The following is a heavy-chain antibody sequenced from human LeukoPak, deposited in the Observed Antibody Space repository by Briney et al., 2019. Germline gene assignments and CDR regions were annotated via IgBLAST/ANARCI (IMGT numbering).Heavy chain of an antibody. Sequence: PWGSLRLSCAASGFTFIKYSMTWVRQAPGKGLEWVSAITGSGAFTDYADSVKGRFTISRDNSKNTLYLQMNSLRAEDTAVYYCAKRSAESSGYFDYWGQGTLVTVSS. V-gene: IGHV3-23*01. CDR2: ITGSGAFT. J-gene: IGHJ4*02. CDR1: GFTFIKYS. D-gene: IGHD6-19*01. CDR3: AKRSAESSGYFDY.